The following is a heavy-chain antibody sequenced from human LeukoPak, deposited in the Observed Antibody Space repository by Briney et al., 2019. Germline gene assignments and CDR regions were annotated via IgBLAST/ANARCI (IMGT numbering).Heavy chain of an antibody. D-gene: IGHD3-3*01. CDR3: ARLVYDFWSGYPPGYYYYMDV. Sequence: PSETLSLTCTVSGGPISSYYWSWIRQPPGKGLEWIGYIYTSGSTNYNPSLKSRVTISVDTSKNQFSLKLSSVTAADTAVYYCARLVYDFWSGYPPGYYYYMDVWGKGTTVTVSS. V-gene: IGHV4-4*09. J-gene: IGHJ6*03. CDR2: IYTSGST. CDR1: GGPISSYY.